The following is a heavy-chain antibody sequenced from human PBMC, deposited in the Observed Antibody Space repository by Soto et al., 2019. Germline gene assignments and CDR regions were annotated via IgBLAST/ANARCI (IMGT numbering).Heavy chain of an antibody. D-gene: IGHD6-19*01. J-gene: IGHJ4*02. CDR3: ARLFDTSGWYDY. CDR2: IYPGDSDT. Sequence: LGESLKISWKGSGYSFTIYWIGWVRQMPGKGLERMGIIYPGDSDTRYSPSFQGQVTISADKSITTTYLQWSSLKASDTTIYYCARLFDTSGWYDYWGQGTLVTVSS. V-gene: IGHV5-51*01. CDR1: GYSFTIYW.